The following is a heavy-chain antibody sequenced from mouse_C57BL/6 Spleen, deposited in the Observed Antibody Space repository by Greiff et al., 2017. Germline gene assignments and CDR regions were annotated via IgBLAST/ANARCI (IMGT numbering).Heavy chain of an antibody. V-gene: IGHV5-17*01. Sequence: EVQLVESGGGLVKPGGSLKLSCAASGFTFSDYGMHWVRQAPEKGLEWVAYISSGSSTIYYADTVKGRFTISIDKAKNTLFLQMTSLRSEDTAMYYCARVYYGSRGAMDYWGQGTSVTVSS. D-gene: IGHD1-1*01. CDR2: ISSGSSTI. J-gene: IGHJ4*01. CDR3: ARVYYGSRGAMDY. CDR1: GFTFSDYG.